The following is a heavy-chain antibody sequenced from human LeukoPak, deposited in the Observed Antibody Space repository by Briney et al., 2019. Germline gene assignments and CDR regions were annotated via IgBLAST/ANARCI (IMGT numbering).Heavy chain of an antibody. V-gene: IGHV3-30-3*01. D-gene: IGHD3-22*01. J-gene: IGHJ4*02. CDR3: ARGPDLYDSDRYFDY. CDR2: ISYDGGNK. CDR1: GFTFSTYA. Sequence: GGSLRLSCAASGFTFSTYAMHWVRQAPGKGLEWVTTISYDGGNKYYADSVKGRFTISRDNSKNTLYLQMNSLRGEDTAVYYCARGPDLYDSDRYFDYWGQGTLVTVSS.